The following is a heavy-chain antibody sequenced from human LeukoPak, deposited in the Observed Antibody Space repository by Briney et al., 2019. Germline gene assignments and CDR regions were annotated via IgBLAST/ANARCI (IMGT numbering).Heavy chain of an antibody. CDR2: ISYDGSNK. V-gene: IGHV3-30*18. Sequence: PGGSLRLSCAASGFTFSSYGMHWVRQAPGKGLEWVVVISYDGSNKYYADSVKGRFTISRDNSKNTLYLQMNSLRAEDTAVYYCAKGGYSGYDVWGQGTLATVSS. CDR1: GFTFSSYG. J-gene: IGHJ4*02. D-gene: IGHD5-12*01. CDR3: AKGGYSGYDV.